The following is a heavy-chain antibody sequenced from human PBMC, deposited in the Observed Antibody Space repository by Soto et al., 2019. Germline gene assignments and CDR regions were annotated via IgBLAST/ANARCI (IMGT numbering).Heavy chain of an antibody. Sequence: VRLQESGPGLVEPSETLSLTCSVSGDSINNYYWSWIRQPAGKGLEWIGRIYSSGSANYNPSLKTRGTMSVATSKNQVFLSVTSVTAADTAVYFCARGGTRAADLPTYWGQGIQVIVSS. CDR2: IYSSGSA. CDR3: ARGGTRAADLPTY. D-gene: IGHD6-25*01. J-gene: IGHJ4*02. CDR1: GDSINNYY. V-gene: IGHV4-4*07.